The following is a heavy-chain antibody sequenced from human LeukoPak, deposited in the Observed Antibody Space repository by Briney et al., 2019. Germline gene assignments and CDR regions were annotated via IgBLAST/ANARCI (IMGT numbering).Heavy chain of an antibody. CDR1: GYSISSGYY. Sequence: SETLSLTCTVSGYSISSGYYWGWIRQPPGKGLEWIGSIYHSGSTYYNPSLKSRVTISVDTSKNQFSLKLSSVTAADTAVYYCARNPLLYYYGSGFDPWGQGTLVTVSS. D-gene: IGHD3-10*01. CDR2: IYHSGST. CDR3: ARNPLLYYYGSGFDP. V-gene: IGHV4-38-2*02. J-gene: IGHJ5*02.